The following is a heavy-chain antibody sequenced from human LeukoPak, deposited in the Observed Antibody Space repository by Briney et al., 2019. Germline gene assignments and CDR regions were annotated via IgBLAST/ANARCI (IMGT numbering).Heavy chain of an antibody. V-gene: IGHV3-23*01. J-gene: IGHJ4*02. CDR3: AKDGTGCGGDCYSDY. Sequence: GGSLRLSCAASGFTFSAYGMSWFRQAPGKGLEWVSAITYSSGNTYYADSVKGRFTISRDNSKNTLYLQMNSLRAEDAALYYCAKDGTGCGGDCYSDYWGQGTLVTVSS. CDR2: ITYSSGNT. D-gene: IGHD2-21*02. CDR1: GFTFSAYG.